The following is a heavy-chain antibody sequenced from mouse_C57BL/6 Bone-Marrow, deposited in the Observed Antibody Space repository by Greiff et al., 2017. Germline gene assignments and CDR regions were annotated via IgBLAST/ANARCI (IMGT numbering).Heavy chain of an antibody. V-gene: IGHV1-55*01. Sequence: QVHVKQPGAELVKPGASVKMSCKASGYTFTSYWITWVKQRPGQGLEWIGDIYPGSGSTNYNEKFKSKATLTVDTSSSTAYMQLSSLTSEDSAVYYCARRRRFITAALDYWGQGTTLTVSS. CDR3: ARRRRFITAALDY. D-gene: IGHD1-1*01. J-gene: IGHJ2*01. CDR1: GYTFTSYW. CDR2: IYPGSGST.